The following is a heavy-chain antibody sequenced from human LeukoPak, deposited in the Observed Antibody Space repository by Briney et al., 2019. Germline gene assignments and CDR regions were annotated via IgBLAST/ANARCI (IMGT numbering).Heavy chain of an antibody. CDR1: GFTFSNYG. V-gene: IGHV3-30*02. CDR2: IRYDGSNK. J-gene: IGHJ4*02. D-gene: IGHD3-22*01. Sequence: PGGSLRLSCAASGFTFSNYGMHWVRQAPGKGLEWVAFIRYDGSNKYYADSVKGRFTISRDNSKNTLYLQMNSLRAEDTAVYYCVYYDSSGFPNWGQGTLVTVSS. CDR3: VYYDSSGFPN.